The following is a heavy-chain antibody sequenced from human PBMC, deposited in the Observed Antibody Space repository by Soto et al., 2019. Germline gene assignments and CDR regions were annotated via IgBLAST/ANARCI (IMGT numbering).Heavy chain of an antibody. CDR1: GFNFSNHW. Sequence: SLRLSCAASGFNFSNHWMHWVRQRPAEGLVWVSRITSDGKSKAYAESVKGRFAISRDSAKNTLYLQMNGLTAEDTAVYYCARESGDWPLNWFDPWGQGTLVTVSS. CDR2: ITSDGKSK. CDR3: ARESGDWPLNWFDP. D-gene: IGHD2-21*02. V-gene: IGHV3-74*01. J-gene: IGHJ5*02.